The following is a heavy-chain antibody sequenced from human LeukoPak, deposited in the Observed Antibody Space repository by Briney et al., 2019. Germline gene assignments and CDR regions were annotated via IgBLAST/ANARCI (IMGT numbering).Heavy chain of an antibody. CDR3: ARENGGEDY. Sequence: ASVKLSCKASGYTFTRYYMHWVRQAPGHGLEWMGMINPSGGDTTYAQKLQGRVTMTRDTSTSTVYMELSSLRSEDTAVYYCARENGGEDYWGQGTLVTVSS. CDR1: GYTFTRYY. V-gene: IGHV1-46*01. D-gene: IGHD2-21*01. J-gene: IGHJ4*02. CDR2: INPSGGDT.